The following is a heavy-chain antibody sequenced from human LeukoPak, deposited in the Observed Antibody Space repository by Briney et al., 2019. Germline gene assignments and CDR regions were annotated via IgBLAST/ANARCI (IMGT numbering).Heavy chain of an antibody. CDR3: AREESSSSGYYFDY. Sequence: GGSLRLSCAASGFTVSSNYMSWVRQAPGKGLQWVSVIYSGGNTYYADSVKGRFTISRDNSKNTLYLQMNCLRAEDTAVYYCAREESSSSGYYFDYWGQGALVTVSS. V-gene: IGHV3-53*01. D-gene: IGHD6-6*01. CDR2: IYSGGNT. CDR1: GFTVSSNY. J-gene: IGHJ4*02.